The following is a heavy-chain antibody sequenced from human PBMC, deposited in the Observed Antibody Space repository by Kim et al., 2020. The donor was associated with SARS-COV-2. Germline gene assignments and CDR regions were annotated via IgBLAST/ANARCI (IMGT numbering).Heavy chain of an antibody. Sequence: SETLSLTCTVSGGSVSSGSYYWSWIRQPPGKGLEWIGYIYYSGSTNYNPSLKSRVTISVDTSKNQFSLKLSSVTAADTAVYYCAREIRGYSGYDPYYYYG. CDR1: GGSVSSGSYY. J-gene: IGHJ6*01. V-gene: IGHV4-61*01. CDR2: IYYSGST. CDR3: AREIRGYSGYDPYYYYG. D-gene: IGHD5-12*01.